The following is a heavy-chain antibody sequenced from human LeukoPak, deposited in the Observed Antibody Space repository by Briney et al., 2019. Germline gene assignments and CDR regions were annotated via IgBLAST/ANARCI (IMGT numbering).Heavy chain of an antibody. D-gene: IGHD5-24*01. CDR3: ATRDNSGAFDI. V-gene: IGHV4-34*01. CDR2: INHSGST. J-gene: IGHJ3*02. Sequence: KPSETLSLTCAVYGGSFSGYYWSWIRQPPGKGLEWIGEINHSGSTNYNPSLKSRVTISVDTSKNQFSLKLSSVTAADTAVYYCATRDNSGAFDIWGQGTMVTVSS. CDR1: GGSFSGYY.